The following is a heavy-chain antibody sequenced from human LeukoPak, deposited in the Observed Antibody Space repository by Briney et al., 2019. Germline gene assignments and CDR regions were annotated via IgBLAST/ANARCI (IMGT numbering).Heavy chain of an antibody. CDR3: ARGWWSYCGSNRCPIENMVDY. Sequence: PGRSLRLSCAASGFTFSSYGMYWVRQAPGKGLEWVALIWSDGSKKYYADSVKGRFTISRDNSKNTLDLQMNSLRAEDTAVYYCARGWWSYCGSNRCPIENMVDYWGQGTLVTVSS. CDR1: GFTFSSYG. J-gene: IGHJ4*02. CDR2: IWSDGSKK. D-gene: IGHD2-2*01. V-gene: IGHV3-33*01.